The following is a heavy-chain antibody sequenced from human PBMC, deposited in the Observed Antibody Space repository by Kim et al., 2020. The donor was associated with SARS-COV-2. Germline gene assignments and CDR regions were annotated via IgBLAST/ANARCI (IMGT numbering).Heavy chain of an antibody. D-gene: IGHD1-26*01. Sequence: DSVKGRFTISRDKSKNTLYLQMNSLRAEDTAVYYCAKDQPNADYYAPFDYWGQGTLVTVSS. J-gene: IGHJ4*02. CDR3: AKDQPNADYYAPFDY. V-gene: IGHV3-23*01.